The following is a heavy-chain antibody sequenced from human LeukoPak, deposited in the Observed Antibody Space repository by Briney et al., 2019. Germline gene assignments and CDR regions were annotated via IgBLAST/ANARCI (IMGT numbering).Heavy chain of an antibody. J-gene: IGHJ4*02. V-gene: IGHV4-59*02. Sequence: SETLSLTCTVSGDSVTTYYWSWIRQPPGKGLEWIGHIYYSGSTNYNPSLKSRVTISIDTSKNQFSLRLSSVTAADTAVYYCARGAAGYSYGWGQGTLVTVSS. CDR1: GDSVTTYY. D-gene: IGHD5-18*01. CDR2: IYYSGST. CDR3: ARGAAGYSYG.